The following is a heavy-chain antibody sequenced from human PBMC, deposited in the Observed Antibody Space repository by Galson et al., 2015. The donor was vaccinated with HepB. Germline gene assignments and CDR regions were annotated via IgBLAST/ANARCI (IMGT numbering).Heavy chain of an antibody. D-gene: IGHD5-12*01. J-gene: IGHJ3*02. CDR2: ISYDGSNK. V-gene: IGHV3-30-3*01. CDR1: GFTFSSYA. Sequence: LRLSCAASGFTFSSYAMHWVRQAPGKGLEWAAVISYDGSNKYYADSVKGRFTISRDNSKNTLYLQMNSLRAEDTAVYYCARDWVASAFDIWGQGTMVTVSS. CDR3: ARDWVASAFDI.